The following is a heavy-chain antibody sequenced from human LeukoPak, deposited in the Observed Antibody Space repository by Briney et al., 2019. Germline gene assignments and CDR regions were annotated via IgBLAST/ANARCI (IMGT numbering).Heavy chain of an antibody. CDR3: AMDAAVKDS. CDR2: ISYDGSYK. V-gene: IGHV3-30*03. D-gene: IGHD4-17*01. CDR1: EFTFSTYG. J-gene: IGHJ4*02. Sequence: GGSLRLSCAASEFTFSTYGMHWVRQAPGKGLEWVAVISYDGSYKFYADSVKGRFTISRDNSKSTLYLQMNSLRAEDTAVYYCAMDAAVKDSWGQGTLVTVSS.